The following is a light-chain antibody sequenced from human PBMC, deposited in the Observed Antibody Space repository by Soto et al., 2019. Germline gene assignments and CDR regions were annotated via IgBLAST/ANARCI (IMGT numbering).Light chain of an antibody. Sequence: QSVLTQPASVSGSPGQSITISCTGTSSDVGSYNLVSWYQQHPGKAPKLMIYEVSKRPSGVSNRFSGSKSGNTASLTISGLQAEDEADYYCCSYAGSHYVFGTGNKVTVL. CDR2: EVS. J-gene: IGLJ1*01. V-gene: IGLV2-23*02. CDR3: CSYAGSHYV. CDR1: SSDVGSYNL.